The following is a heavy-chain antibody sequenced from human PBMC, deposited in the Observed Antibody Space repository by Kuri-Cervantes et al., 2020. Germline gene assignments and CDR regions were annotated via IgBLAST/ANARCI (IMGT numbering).Heavy chain of an antibody. V-gene: IGHV1-2*02. CDR1: GYTFTGHY. D-gene: IGHD3-10*01. J-gene: IGHJ5*02. CDR3: AREQNTAYYGFPFDP. Sequence: ASVKVSCKASGYTFTGHYMHWVRQAPGQGLEWMGWINPNSGGTNYAQKFQGRATMTRDTSISTAYMELSRLRSDDTAVYYCAREQNTAYYGFPFDPWGQGTLVTVSS. CDR2: INPNSGGT.